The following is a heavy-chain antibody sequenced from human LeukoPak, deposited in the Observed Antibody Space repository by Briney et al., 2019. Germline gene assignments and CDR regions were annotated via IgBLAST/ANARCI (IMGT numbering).Heavy chain of an antibody. CDR2: ISYDGGNK. D-gene: IGHD1-14*01. J-gene: IGHJ4*02. CDR3: AKSYQRYYFDY. V-gene: IGHV3-30*18. CDR1: GFTFSSYD. Sequence: GGSLRLSCAASGFTFSSYDMHWVRQAPGKGLEWVAIISYDGGNKYYADSVKGRFTISRDNSKNTLFLQMNSLRAEDTAVYFCAKSYQRYYFDYWGQGTLVTVSS.